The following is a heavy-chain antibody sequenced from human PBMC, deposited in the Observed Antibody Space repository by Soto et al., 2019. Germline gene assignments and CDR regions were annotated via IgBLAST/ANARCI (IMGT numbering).Heavy chain of an antibody. CDR1: GDTFTNFG. J-gene: IGHJ5*02. CDR3: ARVLRGVVNWFDP. Sequence: HLVQSGPEVKKPGASVTVSCKTSGDTFTNFGLSWVRQAPGQGLEWMGWITTYNSNRNYSQKFQGRLTLTTDTSTSTAYMELKSLGYDDTAVYYCARVLRGVVNWFDPWGQGTLVTVSS. D-gene: IGHD3-10*01. V-gene: IGHV1-18*01. CDR2: ITTYNSNR.